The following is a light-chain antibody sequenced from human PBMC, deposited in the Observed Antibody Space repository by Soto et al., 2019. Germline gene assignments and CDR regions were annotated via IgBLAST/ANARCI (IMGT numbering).Light chain of an antibody. CDR2: KAS. Sequence: DIQMTQSPSTLSASVGDRVTISCWASQSVSTWLAWYQQKPGKAPKLLIYKASSLESGVPSRFSGSGSGREFTLTISSLQPDDSATYYCQQYQSDSVTFGGGTKVEIK. V-gene: IGKV1-5*03. J-gene: IGKJ4*01. CDR3: QQYQSDSVT. CDR1: QSVSTW.